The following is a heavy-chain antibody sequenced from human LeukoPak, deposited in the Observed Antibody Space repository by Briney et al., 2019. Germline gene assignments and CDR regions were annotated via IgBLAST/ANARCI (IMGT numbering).Heavy chain of an antibody. V-gene: IGHV4-34*01. D-gene: IGHD3-16*02. Sequence: SETLSLTCAVYGGSFSGYYWSWIRQPPGKGLEWIGEINHSGSTNYNPSLKSQVTISVDTSKNQFSLKLSSVTAADTAVYYCARGVRNDYVWGSYRANWFDPWGQGTLVTVSS. J-gene: IGHJ5*02. CDR2: INHSGST. CDR3: ARGVRNDYVWGSYRANWFDP. CDR1: GGSFSGYY.